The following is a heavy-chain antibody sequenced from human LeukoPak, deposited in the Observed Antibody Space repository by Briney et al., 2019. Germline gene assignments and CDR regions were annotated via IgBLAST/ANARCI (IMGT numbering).Heavy chain of an antibody. D-gene: IGHD4-17*01. V-gene: IGHV3-23*01. CDR3: ARGKSNYGDYVDY. CDR2: ISGSGDST. Sequence: GGSLRLSCATSGFPLRSYGMSWVRQAPGKGLEWVSAISGSGDSTYYADSVKGRFTISRDNAKNSLYLQMNSLRAEDTAVYYCARGKSNYGDYVDYWGQGTLVTVSS. CDR1: GFPLRSYG. J-gene: IGHJ4*02.